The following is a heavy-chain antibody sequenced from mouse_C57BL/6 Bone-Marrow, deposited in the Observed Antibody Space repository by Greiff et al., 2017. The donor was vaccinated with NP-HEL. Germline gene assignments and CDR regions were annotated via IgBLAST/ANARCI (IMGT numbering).Heavy chain of an antibody. J-gene: IGHJ4*01. CDR1: GFTFSDYY. D-gene: IGHD2-3*01. V-gene: IGHV5-12*01. CDR2: ISNGGSST. CDR3: ASGWLLPYYYAMDY. Sequence: EVKLVESGGGLVQPGGSLKLSCAASGFTFSDYYMYWVRQTPEKRLEWVAYISNGGSSTYYPDTVKGRFTISRDNAKNTLYLQMSRLKSEDTAMYYCASGWLLPYYYAMDYWGQGTSVTVSS.